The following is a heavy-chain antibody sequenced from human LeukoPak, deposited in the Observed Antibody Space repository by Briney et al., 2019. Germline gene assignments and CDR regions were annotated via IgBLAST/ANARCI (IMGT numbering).Heavy chain of an antibody. J-gene: IGHJ6*03. CDR3: ARDVYDSSGYYSSYYYYMDV. CDR2: IYHSGST. CDR1: GYSISSGYY. Sequence: SETLSLTCTVSGYSISSGYYWGWIRQPPGKGLEWIGSIYHSGSTYYNPSLKSRVTISVDTSKNQFSLKLSSVTAADTAVYYCARDVYDSSGYYSSYYYYMDVWGKGTTVTVSS. V-gene: IGHV4-38-2*02. D-gene: IGHD3-22*01.